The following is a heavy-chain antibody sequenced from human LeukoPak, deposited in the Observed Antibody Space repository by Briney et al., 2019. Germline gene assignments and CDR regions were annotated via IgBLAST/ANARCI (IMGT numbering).Heavy chain of an antibody. CDR3: ARDQGGYYDSSGPFDY. J-gene: IGHJ4*02. CDR2: ISSSSSTI. D-gene: IGHD3-22*01. CDR1: GFTFSSYS. V-gene: IGHV3-48*01. Sequence: GGSPRLSCAASGFTFSSYSMNWVRQAPGEGLEWVSYISSSSSTIYYADSVKGRFTISRDNAKNSLYLQMNSLRAEDTAVYYCARDQGGYYDSSGPFDYWGQGTLVTVSS.